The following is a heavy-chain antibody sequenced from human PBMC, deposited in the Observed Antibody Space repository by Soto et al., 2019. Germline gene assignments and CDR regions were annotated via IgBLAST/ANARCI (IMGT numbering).Heavy chain of an antibody. Sequence: QVQLQESGPGLVKPSETLSLTCTVSGGSISSYYWSWIRQPPGKGLEWIGYIYYSGSTNYNPSLKSRVTISVDTSKNQFSLKLSSVTAADTAVYYCASWGGGGAYYFDYWGQGTLVTVSS. CDR2: IYYSGST. V-gene: IGHV4-59*01. J-gene: IGHJ4*02. CDR1: GGSISSYY. D-gene: IGHD2-21*01. CDR3: ASWGGGGAYYFDY.